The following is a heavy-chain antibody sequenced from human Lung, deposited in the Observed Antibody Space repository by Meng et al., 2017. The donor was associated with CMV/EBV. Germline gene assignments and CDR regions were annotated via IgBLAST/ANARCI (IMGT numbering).Heavy chain of an antibody. Sequence: CAVYGGSFIGYYGSWIRQPPGKGLEWIGEINHSGSTNYNPSLKSRVTISVDTSKNQFSLKLSSVTAADTAVYYCARRGYGDYFGYFDYWGQGTLVTVSS. V-gene: IGHV4-34*01. D-gene: IGHD4-17*01. CDR3: ARRGYGDYFGYFDY. CDR1: GGSFIGYY. J-gene: IGHJ4*02. CDR2: INHSGST.